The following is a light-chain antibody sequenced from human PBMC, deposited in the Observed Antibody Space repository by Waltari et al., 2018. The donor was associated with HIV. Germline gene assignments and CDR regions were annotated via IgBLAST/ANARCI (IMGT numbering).Light chain of an antibody. Sequence: QPVLTQPPSASGTPAQRVTISCSGSSSTIENDNVYWYQQFPGAAPKLLIYKDTQRPSGVPDRFTGSKSGTSASLAIGGLRSEDEADYYCVGWDSRLRGYVFGAGTKVTVL. CDR3: VGWDSRLRGYV. J-gene: IGLJ1*01. V-gene: IGLV1-47*01. CDR2: KDT. CDR1: SSTIENDN.